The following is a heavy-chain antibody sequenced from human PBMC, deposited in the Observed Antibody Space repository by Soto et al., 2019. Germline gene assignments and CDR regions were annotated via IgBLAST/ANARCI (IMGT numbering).Heavy chain of an antibody. V-gene: IGHV3-21*01. CDR2: ISSSSSYI. CDR3: AREGNGGNSEAAFDI. J-gene: IGHJ3*02. CDR1: GFTFSSYS. D-gene: IGHD2-21*02. Sequence: EVQLVESGGGLVKPGGSLRLSCAASGFTFSSYSMNWVRQAPGKGLEWVSSISSSSSYIYYADSVKGRFTISRDNAKNSLYLQMNSLRAEDTAVYYCAREGNGGNSEAAFDIWDQGTMVTVSS.